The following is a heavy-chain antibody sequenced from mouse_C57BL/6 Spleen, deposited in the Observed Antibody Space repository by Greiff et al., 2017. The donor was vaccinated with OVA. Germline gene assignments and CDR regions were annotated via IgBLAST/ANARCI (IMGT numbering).Heavy chain of an antibody. CDR2: INPGSGGT. CDR3: ARGEDLLWSY. V-gene: IGHV1-54*01. CDR1: GYAFTNYL. D-gene: IGHD2-1*01. Sequence: QVQLQQSGAELVRPGTSVKVSCKASGYAFTNYLIEWVKQRPGQGLEWIGVINPGSGGTNYNEKFKGKATLTADKSSSTAYMQLSSLTSEDSAVYFCARGEDLLWSYWGKGTTLTVSS. J-gene: IGHJ2*01.